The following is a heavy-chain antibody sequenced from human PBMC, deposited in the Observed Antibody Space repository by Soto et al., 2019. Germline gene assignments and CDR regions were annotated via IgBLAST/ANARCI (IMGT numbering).Heavy chain of an antibody. D-gene: IGHD3-22*01. J-gene: IGHJ4*02. V-gene: IGHV1-3*01. Sequence: ASVKVSCKASGYTFTSYAMHWVRQAPGQRLEWMGWINAGNGNTKYSQKFQGRVTITRDTSASTAYMELSSLRSEDTAAYYCAGMYYYDSSGPGWGQGTLVTVSS. CDR3: AGMYYYDSSGPG. CDR1: GYTFTSYA. CDR2: INAGNGNT.